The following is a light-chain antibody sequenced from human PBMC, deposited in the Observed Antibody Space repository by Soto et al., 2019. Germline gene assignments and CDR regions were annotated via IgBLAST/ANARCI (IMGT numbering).Light chain of an antibody. CDR1: SSNIGVGYE. V-gene: IGLV1-40*01. CDR2: GND. CDR3: QSYDRGLTAYV. J-gene: IGLJ1*01. Sequence: QSVLTQPPSVSGAPGQRVTISCTGTSSNIGVGYEVHWYHQLPGTAPKFLVSGNDNRPSGVPDRLSASKSGTSGSLAITDLQAEDEGHYYCQSYDRGLTAYVFGTGTKLTVL.